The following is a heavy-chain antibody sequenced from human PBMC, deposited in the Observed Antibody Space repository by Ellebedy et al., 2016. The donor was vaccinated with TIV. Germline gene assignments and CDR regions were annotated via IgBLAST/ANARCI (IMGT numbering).Heavy chain of an antibody. Sequence: SETLSLTCGVYGGSFSNYYFNWIRQPPGKGLEWIGEINHTGSTNYNPSLKSRVTISVDTSKNQFSLKLSSVTAADTAVYYCASLSAGWYGYWGQGTLVTVSS. CDR2: INHTGST. CDR3: ASLSAGWYGY. CDR1: GGSFSNYY. V-gene: IGHV4-34*01. J-gene: IGHJ4*02. D-gene: IGHD6-19*01.